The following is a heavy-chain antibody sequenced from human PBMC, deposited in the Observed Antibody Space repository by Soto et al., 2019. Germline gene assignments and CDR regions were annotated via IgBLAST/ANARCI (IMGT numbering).Heavy chain of an antibody. D-gene: IGHD2-2*01. V-gene: IGHV1-18*01. CDR3: ARVHCSSTSCYEAYYYYGMDV. CDR2: ISAYNGNT. Sequence: QVQLVQSGAEVKKPGASVKVSCKASGYTFTSYGISWVRQAPGQGLEWMGWISAYNGNTNYAQKLQGRVTMTTDTSTSTAYMELRSLRSGDTAVYYCARVHCSSTSCYEAYYYYGMDVWGQGTTVTVSS. CDR1: GYTFTSYG. J-gene: IGHJ6*02.